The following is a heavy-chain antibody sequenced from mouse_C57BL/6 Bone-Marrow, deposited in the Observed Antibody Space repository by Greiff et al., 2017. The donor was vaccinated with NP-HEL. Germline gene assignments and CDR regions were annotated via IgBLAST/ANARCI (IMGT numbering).Heavy chain of an antibody. J-gene: IGHJ4*01. CDR2: ISSGGDYI. Sequence: EVKLVESGEGLVKPGGSLKLSCAASGFTFSSYAMSWVRQTPEKRLEWVAYISSGGDYIYYADTVKGRFTISRDNARNTLYLQMSSLKSEETAMYYCTRDGRNYLYAMDYWGQGTSVTVSS. CDR3: TRDGRNYLYAMDY. CDR1: GFTFSSYA. D-gene: IGHD2-1*01. V-gene: IGHV5-9-1*02.